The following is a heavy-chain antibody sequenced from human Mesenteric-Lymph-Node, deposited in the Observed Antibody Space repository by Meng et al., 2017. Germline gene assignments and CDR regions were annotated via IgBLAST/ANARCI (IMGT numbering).Heavy chain of an antibody. J-gene: IGHJ6*02. CDR3: ARARAPTSGPIDYSYHAMDV. D-gene: IGHD2-8*02. V-gene: IGHV3-30*01. Sequence: GGSLRLSCAASGFTFNTYAVHWVRQAPGKGLEWVAVISYDGNNKYYANSVKGRFTISRDNSKNTLYLQMNSLGTDDTADYYCARARAPTSGPIDYSYHAMDVWGQGTTVTVSS. CDR1: GFTFNTYA. CDR2: ISYDGNNK.